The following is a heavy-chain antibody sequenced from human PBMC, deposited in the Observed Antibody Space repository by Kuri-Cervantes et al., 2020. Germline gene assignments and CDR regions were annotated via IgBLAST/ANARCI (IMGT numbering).Heavy chain of an antibody. J-gene: IGHJ6*03. CDR1: GVSFSSYD. CDR3: AKEASIAVAGLPDYDYYMDV. CDR2: ISGSGGST. V-gene: IGHV3-23*01. D-gene: IGHD6-19*01. Sequence: AGSLTLSCAVSGVSFSSYDMSWVRQAPGKGLEWVSAISGSGGSTYYADSVKGRFTISRDNSKNTLYLQMNSLRAEDTAVYYCAKEASIAVAGLPDYDYYMDVWGKGTTVTVSS.